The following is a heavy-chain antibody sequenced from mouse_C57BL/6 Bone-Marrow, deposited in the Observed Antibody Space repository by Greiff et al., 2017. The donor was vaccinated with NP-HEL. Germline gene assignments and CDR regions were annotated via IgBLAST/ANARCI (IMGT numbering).Heavy chain of an antibody. CDR1: GYTFTDYE. CDR2: IDPETGGT. J-gene: IGHJ3*01. D-gene: IGHD6-1*01. CDR3: TRLDLPT. V-gene: IGHV1-15*01. Sequence: LVESGAELVRPGASVTLSCKASGYTFTDYEMHWVKQTPVHGLEWIGAIDPETGGTAYNQKFKGKAILTADKSSSTAYMELRSLTSEDSAVYYCTRLDLPTWGQGTLVTVSA.